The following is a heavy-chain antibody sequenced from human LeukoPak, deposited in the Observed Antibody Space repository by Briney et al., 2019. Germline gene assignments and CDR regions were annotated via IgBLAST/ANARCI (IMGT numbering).Heavy chain of an antibody. V-gene: IGHV3-7*01. CDR2: IKQDGSEK. J-gene: IGHJ4*02. CDR3: ARDLISPTVTTGYYFDY. D-gene: IGHD4-17*01. Sequence: GGSLRLSCAASGFTFSSYWMSWVRQAPGKGLEWVANIKQDGSEKYYVDSVKGRFTISRDNAKNSLYLQMNSLRAEDTAVYYCARDLISPTVTTGYYFDYWGQGTLVTVSS. CDR1: GFTFSSYW.